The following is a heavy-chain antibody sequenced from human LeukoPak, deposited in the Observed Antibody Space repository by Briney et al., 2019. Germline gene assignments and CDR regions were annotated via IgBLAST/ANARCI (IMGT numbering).Heavy chain of an antibody. V-gene: IGHV3-53*01. CDR1: GFTVTNNY. CDR2: FYGGGGT. CDR3: AATHIGYCSGGSCPEQY. D-gene: IGHD2-15*01. J-gene: IGHJ4*02. Sequence: PGGSLRLSCAAPGFTVTNNYMSWVRQAPGKGLEWVSVFYGGGGTYYADSVKGRFTISRDNSKNTLSLQMNSLRAEDTAIYYCAATHIGYCSGGSCPEQYWGQGTLVTVSS.